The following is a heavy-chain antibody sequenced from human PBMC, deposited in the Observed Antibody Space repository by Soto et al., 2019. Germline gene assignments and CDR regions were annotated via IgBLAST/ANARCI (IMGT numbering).Heavy chain of an antibody. Sequence: QVQLVQSGAEVKKPGSSVKVSCKGSGGTFSSYTISWVRQAPGQGLEWMGRIIPILGIANHAQKFQGRVTXTXXKSTGTANMELSSLSSEDTAVYYCARFRGSDGMGVWGQGTTVTVSS. J-gene: IGHJ6*02. V-gene: IGHV1-69*02. CDR1: GGTFSSYT. D-gene: IGHD3-10*01. CDR2: IIPILGIA. CDR3: ARFRGSDGMGV.